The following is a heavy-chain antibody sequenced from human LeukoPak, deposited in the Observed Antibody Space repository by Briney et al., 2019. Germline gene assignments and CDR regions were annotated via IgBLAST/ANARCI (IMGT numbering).Heavy chain of an antibody. D-gene: IGHD3-10*01. CDR2: IYTSGST. J-gene: IGHJ4*02. CDR3: ARVWYYYGSGSYSLEYYFDY. Sequence: SETLSLTCTVSGGSISSSSYYWSWIRQPAGKGLEWIGRIYTSGSTNYNPSLKSRVTMSVDTSKNQFSLKLSSVTAADTAVYYCARVWYYYGSGSYSLEYYFDYWGQGTLVTVSS. V-gene: IGHV4-61*02. CDR1: GGSISSSSYY.